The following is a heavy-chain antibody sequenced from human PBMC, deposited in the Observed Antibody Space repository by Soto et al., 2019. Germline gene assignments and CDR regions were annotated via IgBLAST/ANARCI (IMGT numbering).Heavy chain of an antibody. V-gene: IGHV1-69*13. CDR1: GGTFSSYA. CDR3: ARSLELWFGERRYYGMDV. CDR2: IIPIFGTA. D-gene: IGHD3-10*01. Sequence: GASVKVSCKASGGTFSSYAISWVRQAPGQGLEWMGGIIPIFGTANYAQKFQGRVTITADESTSTAYMELSSLRSEDTAVYYCARSLELWFGERRYYGMDVWGQGTTVTVSS. J-gene: IGHJ6*02.